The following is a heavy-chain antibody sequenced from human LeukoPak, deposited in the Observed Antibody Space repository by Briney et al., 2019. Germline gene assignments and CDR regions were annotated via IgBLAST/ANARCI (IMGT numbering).Heavy chain of an antibody. CDR1: GGSISSGGSY. CDR2: ISYRGST. CDR3: ARTASYGSGSYFGLVGYYGMDV. J-gene: IGHJ6*02. V-gene: IGHV4-31*03. Sequence: SETLSLTCTVSGGSISSGGSYWTWIRQHPGKGLEWIGYISYRGSTYYNPSLNSRVTISADTSKNQFSLKLRSVTAAETAVYYCARTASYGSGSYFGLVGYYGMDVWGQGTTVTASS. D-gene: IGHD3-10*01.